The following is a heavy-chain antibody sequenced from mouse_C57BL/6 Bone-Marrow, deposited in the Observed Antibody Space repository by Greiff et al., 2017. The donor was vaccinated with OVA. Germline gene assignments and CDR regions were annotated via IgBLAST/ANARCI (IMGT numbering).Heavy chain of an antibody. CDR2: INPNYGTT. D-gene: IGHD2-3*01. V-gene: IGHV1-39*01. CDR3: ARRAMVTVRHYAMDY. J-gene: IGHJ4*01. CDR1: GYSFTDYN. Sequence: EVQLQQSGPELVKLGASVKISCKASGYSFTDYNMNWVKQSNGKSLEWIGVINPNYGTTSYNQKFKGKATLAVDQASSTAYMQLNSLTSEDSAVYDCARRAMVTVRHYAMDYWGQGTSVTVSS.